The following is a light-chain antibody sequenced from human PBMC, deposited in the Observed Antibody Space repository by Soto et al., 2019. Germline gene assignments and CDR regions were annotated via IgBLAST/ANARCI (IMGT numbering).Light chain of an antibody. V-gene: IGLV2-8*01. CDR3: ATWDSSLSVGL. Sequence: QSALTQPPSASGSPGQSVAISCTGTSSDVGGYNYVSWYQQHPGKAPKLMIYEVNKRPSGIPDRISGSKSGTAATLAITGLQTGDEADYYCATWDSSLSVGLFGGGTKLTVL. CDR2: EVN. J-gene: IGLJ2*01. CDR1: SSDVGGYNY.